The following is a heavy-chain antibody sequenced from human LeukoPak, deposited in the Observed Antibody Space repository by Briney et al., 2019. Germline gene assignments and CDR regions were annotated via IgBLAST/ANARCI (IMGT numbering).Heavy chain of an antibody. CDR2: INSDGSST. CDR1: GFTFSSYW. J-gene: IGHJ4*02. Sequence: PGGSLRLSCAASGFTFSSYWMHWVRQAPGKGLVWVSRINSDGSSTSYADSVKGRFTISRDNAKNTLYLQMNSLRAEDTAVYYCAKTLAVAFTSGYFDYWGQGTLVTVSS. D-gene: IGHD6-19*01. CDR3: AKTLAVAFTSGYFDY. V-gene: IGHV3-74*01.